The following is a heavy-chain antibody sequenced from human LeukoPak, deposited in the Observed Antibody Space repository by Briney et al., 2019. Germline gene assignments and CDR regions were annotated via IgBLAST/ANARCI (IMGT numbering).Heavy chain of an antibody. CDR3: ARGYDYGDYLPEGYYYGMDV. CDR1: GYSFTCYW. Sequence: GESLKISCKGSGYSFTCYWIGWVRQMPGKGLEWKGIIYPGDSDTRYSPSFQGQVTISADKSISTAYLQWSSLKASDTAMYYCARGYDYGDYLPEGYYYGMDVWGQGTTVTVSS. D-gene: IGHD4-17*01. J-gene: IGHJ6*02. CDR2: IYPGDSDT. V-gene: IGHV5-51*01.